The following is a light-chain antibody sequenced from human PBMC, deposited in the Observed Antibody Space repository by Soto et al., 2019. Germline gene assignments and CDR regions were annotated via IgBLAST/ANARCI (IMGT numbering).Light chain of an antibody. Sequence: QSVLTQPASVSGSPGQSITISCTGTSSDVGGYNYVSWYQQHPGKAPKLMLYEVSNRPSGISNRFSGSKSGNTASLTISGLQAEDEADYYCQSYDNSLSGSRVFGGGTKLTVL. CDR1: SSDVGGYNY. V-gene: IGLV2-14*01. CDR3: QSYDNSLSGSRV. CDR2: EVS. J-gene: IGLJ3*02.